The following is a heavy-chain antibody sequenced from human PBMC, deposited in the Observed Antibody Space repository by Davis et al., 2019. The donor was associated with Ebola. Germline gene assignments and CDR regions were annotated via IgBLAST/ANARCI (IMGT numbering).Heavy chain of an antibody. CDR3: ARVNAMTGYSRFDS. CDR2: INWNGGST. Sequence: GESLKISCAASGFTFDDYAMTWVRQVPGKGLEWISGINWNGGSTGYVDSVKGRFTISRDNAKNSLYLQMNSLRDEDTALYHCARVNAMTGYSRFDSWGQGTLVTVSS. V-gene: IGHV3-20*01. CDR1: GFTFDDYA. J-gene: IGHJ5*01. D-gene: IGHD3-9*01.